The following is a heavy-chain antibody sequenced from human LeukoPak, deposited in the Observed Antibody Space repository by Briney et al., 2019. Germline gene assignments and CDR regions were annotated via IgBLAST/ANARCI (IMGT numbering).Heavy chain of an antibody. V-gene: IGHV4-39*07. CDR3: SRENGAFSPFGY. CDR2: IYYSGST. CDR1: GGSISSSSYY. D-gene: IGHD2-8*01. J-gene: IGHJ4*02. Sequence: SETLSLTCTVSGGSISSSSYYWGWIRQPPGKGLEWIGSIYYSGSTYYNPSLSSRVIMALDTSKNHLSLKLTSVTAADTAVYYCSRENGAFSPFGYWGQGTLVTVPS.